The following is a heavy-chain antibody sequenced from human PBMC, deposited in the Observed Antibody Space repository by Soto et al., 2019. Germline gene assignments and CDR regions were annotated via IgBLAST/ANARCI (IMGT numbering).Heavy chain of an antibody. Sequence: SETLSLTCAVSGASVSSTYWWSWVRQPPGKGPEWIGEINHRGSANYNPSLKSRVTISVDISRSQFSLRLTSVTAADTAVYYCARYNAASGTYYFDYWGQGALVTVSS. CDR3: ARYNAASGTYYFDY. D-gene: IGHD6-13*01. CDR1: GASVSSTYW. V-gene: IGHV4-4*02. CDR2: INHRGSA. J-gene: IGHJ4*02.